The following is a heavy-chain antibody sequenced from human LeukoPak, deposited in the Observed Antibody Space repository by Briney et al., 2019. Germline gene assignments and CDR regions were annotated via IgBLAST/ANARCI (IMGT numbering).Heavy chain of an antibody. Sequence: GESLKISCKGSGYSFTTYWISWVRQLPGKGLEWMGIIYPGDSDTRYSPSFQGQATISADKSINTAYLQWSSLKASDTAMYYCARSMVRGVISSTLDYWGQGTLVTVSS. D-gene: IGHD3-10*01. CDR1: GYSFTTYW. V-gene: IGHV5-51*01. CDR2: IYPGDSDT. CDR3: ARSMVRGVISSTLDY. J-gene: IGHJ4*02.